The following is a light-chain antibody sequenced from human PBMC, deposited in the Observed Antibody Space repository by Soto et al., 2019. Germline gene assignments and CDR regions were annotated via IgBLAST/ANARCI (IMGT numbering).Light chain of an antibody. Sequence: QSALTQPASVSESPGQSITISCTGTSSDVGGYNYVSWYQQHPGKAPKLMIYDVSNRPSGVSNRFSGSKSGNTASLTISGLQAEDEADYYCSSYTSSSSSCVFGTGTKVTVL. V-gene: IGLV2-14*01. CDR3: SSYTSSSSSCV. CDR1: SSDVGGYNY. J-gene: IGLJ1*01. CDR2: DVS.